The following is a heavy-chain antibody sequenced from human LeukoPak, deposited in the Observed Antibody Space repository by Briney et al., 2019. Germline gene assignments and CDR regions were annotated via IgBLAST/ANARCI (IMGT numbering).Heavy chain of an antibody. D-gene: IGHD3-10*01. V-gene: IGHV3-33*01. Sequence: GGSLRLSCAASGFTFSSYGMHWVRQAPGKGPEWVAVIWYDGSNKYYADSVKGRFTISRDNSKNTLYLQMNSLRAEDTAVYYCARDQASGSRYYYYYGMDVWGQGTTVTVSS. CDR2: IWYDGSNK. CDR3: ARDQASGSRYYYYYGMDV. CDR1: GFTFSSYG. J-gene: IGHJ6*02.